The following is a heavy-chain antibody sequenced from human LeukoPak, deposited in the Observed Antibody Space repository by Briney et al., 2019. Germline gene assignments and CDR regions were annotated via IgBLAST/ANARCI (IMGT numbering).Heavy chain of an antibody. CDR1: GGSITSSNW. D-gene: IGHD4-11*01. J-gene: IGHJ6*03. CDR3: ARGVQYSTFPLYYYYYMDV. Sequence: SETLSLTCAVSGGSITSSNWWSWVRQPPGKGLEWIGEIYHSGTTNYNPSLKNRVTMSVDTSRNQISLNLSSVTAADTAVYYCARGVQYSTFPLYYYYYMDVWGKGTTVTVSS. CDR2: IYHSGTT. V-gene: IGHV4-4*02.